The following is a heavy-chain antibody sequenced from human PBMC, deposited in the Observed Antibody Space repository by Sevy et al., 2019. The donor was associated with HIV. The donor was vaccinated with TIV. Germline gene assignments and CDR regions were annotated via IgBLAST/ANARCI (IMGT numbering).Heavy chain of an antibody. Sequence: GGSLRLSCAASGFTVSSNYMSWVRQAPGKGLEWVSVIYGGGSTYYADSVKGRFTISRDNSKNTLYLQMNSLRAEDTAVYYCARETVGRYYYGSGSYTAGMDVWGQGTTVTVSS. D-gene: IGHD3-10*01. V-gene: IGHV3-53*01. CDR3: ARETVGRYYYGSGSYTAGMDV. J-gene: IGHJ6*02. CDR1: GFTVSSNY. CDR2: IYGGGST.